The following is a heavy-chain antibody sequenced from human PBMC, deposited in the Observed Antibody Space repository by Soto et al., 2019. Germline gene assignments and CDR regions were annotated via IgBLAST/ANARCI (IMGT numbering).Heavy chain of an antibody. CDR2: MNPSSGNT. Sequence: ASVKVSCKASGYTFTSYDINWVRQATGQGLEWMGWMNPSSGNTVYAQKFQGRVNMSRNTSTSTAYMELSSLRSDDTAVYYCARRRGVVAARPYYYYGMDVRGQGSTVTVSS. V-gene: IGHV1-8*01. D-gene: IGHD6-6*01. J-gene: IGHJ6*02. CDR1: GYTFTSYD. CDR3: ARRRGVVAARPYYYYGMDV.